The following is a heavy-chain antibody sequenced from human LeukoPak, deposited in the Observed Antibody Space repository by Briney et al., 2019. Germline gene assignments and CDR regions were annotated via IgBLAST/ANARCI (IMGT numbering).Heavy chain of an antibody. D-gene: IGHD3-10*01. J-gene: IGHJ5*02. CDR2: IRNDASNT. V-gene: IGHV3-30*02. CDR3: AKRAGSAWSAGA. CDR1: GFTFSSYG. Sequence: TGGSLRLSCAASGFTFSSYGMHWVRQAPGKGLDWVAYIRNDASNTYYADSVKGRFSISRDNSKNTLYLQMNSLIPEDTAVYYYAKRAGSAWSAGAWGQGTLVTVST.